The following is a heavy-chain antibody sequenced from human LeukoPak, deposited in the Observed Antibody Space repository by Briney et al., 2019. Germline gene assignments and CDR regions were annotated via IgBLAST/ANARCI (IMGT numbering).Heavy chain of an antibody. D-gene: IGHD2-2*01. Sequence: GASVKVSCKASGGTFSSYAISWVRQAPGQGLEWMGGIIPNFGTANYAQKFQGRVTITADESTSTAYMELSSLRSEDTAVYYCATVYCSSTSCYPLAAFDIWGQGTMVTVSS. CDR3: ATVYCSSTSCYPLAAFDI. V-gene: IGHV1-69*01. CDR2: IIPNFGTA. CDR1: GGTFSSYA. J-gene: IGHJ3*02.